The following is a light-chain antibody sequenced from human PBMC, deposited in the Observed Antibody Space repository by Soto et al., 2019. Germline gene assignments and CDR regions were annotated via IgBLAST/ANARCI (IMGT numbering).Light chain of an antibody. CDR3: QQYDKSPFA. Sequence: EIVLTQSPGTLSLSPGERATLSCRASQSVSGSYLAWYQQKPGQAPRLLIYAASSRATGIPYRFSGSGSGTDFTLTISRLEPEDFAVYYCQQYDKSPFAFGGGTKLEIK. CDR1: QSVSGSY. J-gene: IGKJ4*01. CDR2: AAS. V-gene: IGKV3-20*01.